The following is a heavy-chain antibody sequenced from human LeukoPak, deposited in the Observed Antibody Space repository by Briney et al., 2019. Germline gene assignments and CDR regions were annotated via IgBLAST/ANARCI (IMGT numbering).Heavy chain of an antibody. V-gene: IGHV4-34*01. D-gene: IGHD4-17*01. CDR2: INHSGST. CDR3: ARSANRGGRYTVKYYYYMDV. J-gene: IGHJ6*03. CDR1: GGSFSGYY. Sequence: SETLSLTCAVYGGSFSGYYWSWIRQPPGKGLEWIGEINHSGSTNYNPSLKSRVTISVDTSKNQFPLKLSSVTAADTAVYYCARSANRGGRYTVKYYYYMDVWGKGTTVTVSS.